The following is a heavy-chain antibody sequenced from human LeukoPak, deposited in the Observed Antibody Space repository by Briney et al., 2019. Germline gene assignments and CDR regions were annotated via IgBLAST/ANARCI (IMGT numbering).Heavy chain of an antibody. Sequence: GESLKISCKGSGYSFTSYWIGWVRQMPGKGLEWMGIIYPGDSDTRYSPSFQGQVTISADKSTSTAYMQLSSLRSEDTAVYYCARDTAAAGTGTDYWGQGTLVTVSS. V-gene: IGHV5-51*01. CDR1: GYSFTSYW. CDR2: IYPGDSDT. J-gene: IGHJ4*02. D-gene: IGHD6-13*01. CDR3: ARDTAAAGTGTDY.